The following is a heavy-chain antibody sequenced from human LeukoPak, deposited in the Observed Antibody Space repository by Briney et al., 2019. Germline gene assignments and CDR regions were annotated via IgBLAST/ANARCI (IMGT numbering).Heavy chain of an antibody. Sequence: GASVKVSCKASGYTFTGYYMHWVRQAPGQGLEWMGWINPNSGGTNYAQKFQGRVTMTRDTSISTAYMELSRLRSDDTAVYYCARFRVGAGTWRTIDYWGQGTLVTVSS. V-gene: IGHV1-2*02. CDR2: INPNSGGT. CDR1: GYTFTGYY. D-gene: IGHD6-13*01. J-gene: IGHJ4*02. CDR3: ARFRVGAGTWRTIDY.